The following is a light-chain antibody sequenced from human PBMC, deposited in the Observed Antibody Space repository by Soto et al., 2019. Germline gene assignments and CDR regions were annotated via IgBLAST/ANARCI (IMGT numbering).Light chain of an antibody. CDR3: QQYSNSPRT. J-gene: IGKJ1*01. V-gene: IGKV3-20*01. CDR1: QSVSSSY. Sequence: EILLTQSPVTLSLSPGERATLSCRPSQSVSSSYLAWYQQKPGQAPRLLIYGASSRATGIPDRFSGSGSGTDFTLTISRLEPEDFAVYYCQQYSNSPRTFGQGTKVEIK. CDR2: GAS.